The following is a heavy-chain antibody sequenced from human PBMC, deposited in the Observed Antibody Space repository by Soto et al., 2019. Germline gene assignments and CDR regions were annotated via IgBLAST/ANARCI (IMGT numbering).Heavy chain of an antibody. CDR1: GFTFSSYS. D-gene: IGHD2-15*01. CDR2: ISSSSSYI. V-gene: IGHV3-21*01. Sequence: PGGSLRLSCAASGFTFSSYSMNWVRQAPGKGLEWVSSISSSSSYIYYADSVKGRFTISRDNAKNSLYLQMNSLRAEDTAVYYCARVICSGGSCWTYYYYMDVWGKGTTVTVSS. J-gene: IGHJ6*03. CDR3: ARVICSGGSCWTYYYYMDV.